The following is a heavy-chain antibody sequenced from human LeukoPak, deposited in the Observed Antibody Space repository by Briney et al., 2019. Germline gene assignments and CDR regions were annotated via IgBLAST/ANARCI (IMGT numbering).Heavy chain of an antibody. CDR2: ISAYSGNT. Sequence: ASVKVSCKASGYSFSSYGISWVRQAPGQGLEWMGWISAYSGNTHYAQKSQGRVTMTTDTSTTTAYMELRGLRSDDTAVYYCARAEKPNWGNYYYYCMDVWGKGTTVTVSS. CDR3: ARAEKPNWGNYYYYCMDV. J-gene: IGHJ6*03. D-gene: IGHD7-27*01. CDR1: GYSFSSYG. V-gene: IGHV1-18*01.